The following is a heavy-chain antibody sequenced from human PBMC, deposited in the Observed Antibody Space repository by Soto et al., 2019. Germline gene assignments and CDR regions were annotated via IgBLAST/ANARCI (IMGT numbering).Heavy chain of an antibody. V-gene: IGHV3-23*01. CDR3: AKVFYYYDSSGYYYFDY. D-gene: IGHD3-22*01. Sequence: GSLRLSCAASGFTFSSYAVSWVRQAPGKGPGWISSISGSGSTIYYADSVKGRFTISRDNSKNTLYLQMSSLRAEDTAVYYCAKVFYYYDSSGYYYFDYWGQGTLVTVYS. CDR2: ISGSGSTI. J-gene: IGHJ4*02. CDR1: GFTFSSYA.